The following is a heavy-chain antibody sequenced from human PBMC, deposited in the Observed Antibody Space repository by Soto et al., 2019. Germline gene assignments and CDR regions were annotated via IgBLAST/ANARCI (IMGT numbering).Heavy chain of an antibody. V-gene: IGHV3-7*01. D-gene: IGHD1-20*01. CDR1: GFTLSSTW. J-gene: IGHJ6*02. Sequence: GGSLRLSCAASGFTLSSTWMTWVRQAPGKGLEWVANIKQDGSEKYYLDSVKGRFTVSRDNAKNSLFLQMTSLTPEDTAVYYCARDGLNWNSVHYGMDLWGQGTTVTVSS. CDR2: IKQDGSEK. CDR3: ARDGLNWNSVHYGMDL.